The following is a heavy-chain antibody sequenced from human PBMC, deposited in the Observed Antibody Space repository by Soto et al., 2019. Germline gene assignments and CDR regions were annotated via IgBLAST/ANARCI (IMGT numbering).Heavy chain of an antibody. CDR1: GFTFSDYY. Sequence: QVQLVESGGGLVKPGGSLRLSCAASGFTFSDYYMSWIRQAPGKGLEWVSYISSSSSYTNYADSVKGRFTISRDNAKNSLYLQMNSLRAEDTAVYYCARDQRDGDPTLYYYYGMDVWGQGTTVTVSS. CDR3: ARDQRDGDPTLYYYYGMDV. V-gene: IGHV3-11*05. D-gene: IGHD4-17*01. J-gene: IGHJ6*02. CDR2: ISSSSSYT.